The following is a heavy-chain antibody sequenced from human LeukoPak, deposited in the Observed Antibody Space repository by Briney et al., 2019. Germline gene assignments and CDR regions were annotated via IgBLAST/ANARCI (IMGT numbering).Heavy chain of an antibody. V-gene: IGHV4-34*01. J-gene: IGHJ4*02. D-gene: IGHD6-13*01. CDR3: ARGDLRRALLWSSSWYVGPYYFDY. Sequence: SETLSLTCAVYGGSFSGYYWSWIRQPPGKGLEWIGEINHSGSTNYNPSLKSRVTISVDTSKNQLSLKLSSVTAADTAVYYCARGDLRRALLWSSSWYVGPYYFDYWGQGTLVTVSS. CDR2: INHSGST. CDR1: GGSFSGYY.